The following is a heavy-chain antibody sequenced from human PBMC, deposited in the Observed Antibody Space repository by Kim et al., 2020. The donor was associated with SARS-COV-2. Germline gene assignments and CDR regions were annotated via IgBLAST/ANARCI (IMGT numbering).Heavy chain of an antibody. CDR1: GYIFTTYT. Sequence: ASVKVSCKASGYIFTTYTMSWLRQVPGQGLEWMGWISTYNGNIDYAQKFQGRITMTTDTPTSTAYMELRGLRSDDTAVYYCARDRPRGAYSPIMFDFWGQGSLVTVSS. J-gene: IGHJ4*02. CDR3: ARDRPRGAYSPIMFDF. V-gene: IGHV1-18*01. CDR2: ISTYNGNI. D-gene: IGHD3-16*01.